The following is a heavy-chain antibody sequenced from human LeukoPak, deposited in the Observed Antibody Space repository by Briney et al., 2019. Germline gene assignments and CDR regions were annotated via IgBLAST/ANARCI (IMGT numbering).Heavy chain of an antibody. D-gene: IGHD5-18*01. CDR1: GFTFSSYA. V-gene: IGHV3-23*01. Sequence: GSLRLSCAASGFTFSSYAMSWVRQAPGKGLEWVSAISGSGGSTYYADSVKGRFTISRDNSKNTLYLQMNSLRAEDTAVYYCAKDGYSYGYYYHYYMDVWGKGTTVTVSS. CDR3: AKDGYSYGYYYHYYMDV. CDR2: ISGSGGST. J-gene: IGHJ6*03.